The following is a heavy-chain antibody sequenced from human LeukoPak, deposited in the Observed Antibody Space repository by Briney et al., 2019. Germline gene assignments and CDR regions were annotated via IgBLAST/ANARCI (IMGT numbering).Heavy chain of an antibody. D-gene: IGHD5-12*01. J-gene: IGHJ2*01. V-gene: IGHV1-2*02. CDR3: ARPSPEVVTIYWYFDL. CDR2: INPNSGGT. CDR1: GYTFTGYY. Sequence: ASVKVSCKASGYTFTGYYMHWVRQAPGQGLEWMGWINPNSGGTNYAQKFQGRVTMTRDTSISTAYMELSRLRSDDTAVYYCARPSPEVVTIYWYFDLWGRGTLVTVS.